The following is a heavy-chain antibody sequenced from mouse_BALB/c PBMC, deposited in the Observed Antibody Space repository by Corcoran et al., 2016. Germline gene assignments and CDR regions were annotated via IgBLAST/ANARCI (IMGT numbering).Heavy chain of an antibody. V-gene: IGHV1S136*01. CDR2: INPYNDGT. CDR1: GYTFTSYV. D-gene: IGHD2-10*01. J-gene: IGHJ3*01. Sequence: EVQLQQSGPELVKPGASVKMSCKASGYTFTSYVMHWVKQKPGQGLEWIGYINPYNDGTKYNEKFKGKATLTSDKSSSTAYMELSSLTSEDSAVYYCARSAYYGNHGEAYWGQGTLVTVSA. CDR3: ARSAYYGNHGEAY.